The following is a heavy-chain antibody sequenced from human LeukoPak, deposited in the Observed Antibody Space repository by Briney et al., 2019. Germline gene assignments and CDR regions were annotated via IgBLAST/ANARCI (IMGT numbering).Heavy chain of an antibody. CDR1: GFTFSSYE. CDR3: ARAGYSMDTEYFQH. D-gene: IGHD5-18*01. Sequence: PGGSLRLSCAASGFTFSSYEMNWVRQAPGKGLEWVSYISNSGTAIYYADSVKGRFTISRDNAKSSLYLQMNSLRAEDTAVYYCARAGYSMDTEYFQHWDQGTLVTVSS. CDR2: ISNSGTAI. J-gene: IGHJ1*01. V-gene: IGHV3-48*03.